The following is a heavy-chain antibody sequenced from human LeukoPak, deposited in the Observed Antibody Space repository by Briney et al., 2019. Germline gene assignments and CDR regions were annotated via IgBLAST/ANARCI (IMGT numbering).Heavy chain of an antibody. Sequence: TPSETLSLTCTVSGGSISSYYWSWIRQPAGKGLEWIGRIYPSGTTNYNSSLQSRVTMSVDTSKNQFSLKLSSVTAADTAVYYCVRHVPMTTYDSWGQGTLVTVSS. CDR2: IYPSGTT. D-gene: IGHD4-17*01. CDR3: VRHVPMTTYDS. CDR1: GGSISSYY. J-gene: IGHJ4*02. V-gene: IGHV4-4*07.